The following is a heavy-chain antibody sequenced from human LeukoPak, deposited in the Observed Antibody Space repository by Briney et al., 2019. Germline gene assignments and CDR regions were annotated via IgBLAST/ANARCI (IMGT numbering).Heavy chain of an antibody. CDR2: INPNSGGT. V-gene: IGHV1-2*02. J-gene: IGHJ5*02. CDR1: GYTFTGYY. Sequence: ASVKVSCKASGYTFTGYYMHWVRQVPGQGLEWMGWINPNSGGTNYAQKFQGRVTMTRDTSISTAYMELSRLRSDDTAVYYCARGLLGYCSSTSCPSWFDPWGQGTLVTVPS. CDR3: ARGLLGYCSSTSCPSWFDP. D-gene: IGHD2-2*01.